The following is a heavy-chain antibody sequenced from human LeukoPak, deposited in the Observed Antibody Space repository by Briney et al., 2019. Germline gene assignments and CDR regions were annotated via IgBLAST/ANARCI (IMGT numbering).Heavy chain of an antibody. Sequence: GGSLRLSCVASDFTFDFYWMTWVRQAPGKGLEWLANILPDGSQKYYVDSVKGRFTISRDNPKNSLYLQINNPRAEDTAVYYCGRLAHNAWYAIDFWGQGTLVTVSS. CDR1: DFTFDFYW. CDR2: ILPDGSQK. V-gene: IGHV3-7*01. CDR3: GRLAHNAWYAIDF. J-gene: IGHJ4*02. D-gene: IGHD2-2*01.